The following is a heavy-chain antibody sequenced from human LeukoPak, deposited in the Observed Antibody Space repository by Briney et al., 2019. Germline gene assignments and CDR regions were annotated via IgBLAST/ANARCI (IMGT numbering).Heavy chain of an antibody. CDR1: GFTFSTHW. D-gene: IGHD5-18*01. Sequence: PGGSLRLSCVASGFTFSTHWMAWVRQAPGKGLEWVAKIKEDGSETSYVDSVKGRLTTSRDNAKNSLHLQMNSLRAEDTGLYYCARMQVDTGYRPFDIWGQGTMVTVSS. CDR3: ARMQVDTGYRPFDI. CDR2: IKEDGSET. V-gene: IGHV3-7*01. J-gene: IGHJ3*02.